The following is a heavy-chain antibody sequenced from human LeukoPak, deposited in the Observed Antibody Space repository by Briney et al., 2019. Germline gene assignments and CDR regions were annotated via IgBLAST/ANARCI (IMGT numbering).Heavy chain of an antibody. CDR2: IYYSGST. CDR3: ARGIVSSGYYPYYFDY. J-gene: IGHJ4*02. Sequence: SETLSLTCTVSGGSISSYYWSWIRQPPGKGLEWIGYIYYSGSTNDNPSLKSRVTISVDTSKNQFSLKLSSVTAADTAVYYCARGIVSSGYYPYYFDYWGQGTLVTVSS. D-gene: IGHD3-22*01. CDR1: GGSISSYY. V-gene: IGHV4-59*12.